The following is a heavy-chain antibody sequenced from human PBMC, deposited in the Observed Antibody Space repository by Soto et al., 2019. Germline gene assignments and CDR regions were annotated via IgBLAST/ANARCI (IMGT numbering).Heavy chain of an antibody. CDR1: GFTFSSNA. J-gene: IGHJ6*03. CDR2: ISGSGGST. Sequence: PGGSLRLSCAASGFTFSSNAMTWVRQAPGKGLEWVPGISGSGGSTLYADSVKGRFTISRDNSKNTLYLQMNSLRVEDTAVYYCAKGNYYYYMDVWAKGTTVTVSS. V-gene: IGHV3-23*01. CDR3: AKGNYYYYMDV.